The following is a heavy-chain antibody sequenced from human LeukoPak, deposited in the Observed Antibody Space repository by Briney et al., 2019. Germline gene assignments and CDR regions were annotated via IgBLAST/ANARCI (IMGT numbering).Heavy chain of an antibody. J-gene: IGHJ6*03. D-gene: IGHD2-2*02. Sequence: PGGSLRLSCAASGFTFSSYGMHWVRQAPGKGLEWVAVIWYDGSNKYYADSVKGRFTISRDNSKNTLYLQMNSLRAEDTAVYYCAKDGGDRSCSSTSCYNSYYYYYYMDVWGKGTTVTVSS. CDR1: GFTFSSYG. V-gene: IGHV3-33*06. CDR3: AKDGGDRSCSSTSCYNSYYYYYYMDV. CDR2: IWYDGSNK.